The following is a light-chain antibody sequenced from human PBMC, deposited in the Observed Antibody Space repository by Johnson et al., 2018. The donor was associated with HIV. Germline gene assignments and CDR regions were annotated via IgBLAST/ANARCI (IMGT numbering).Light chain of an antibody. CDR3: GTWDFSLSPLYV. J-gene: IGLJ1*01. CDR2: YNN. Sequence: QSALTQPPSVSAAPGQKVTISCSGSTSNIGKSYVSWYQQLPGTAPKLLIYYNNKRPSGIPDRFSGSKSGTSATLGITGLQTGDEADYYCGTWDFSLSPLYVVGSGTTITVL. V-gene: IGLV1-51*01. CDR1: TSNIGKSY.